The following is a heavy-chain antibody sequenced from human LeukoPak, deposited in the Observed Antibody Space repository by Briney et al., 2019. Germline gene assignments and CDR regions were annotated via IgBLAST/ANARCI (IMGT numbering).Heavy chain of an antibody. CDR3: ARDPAGDGYNQWYFDY. Sequence: GYTXXXYYMHWVRQAPGQGLEGMGIINPSGGSTSYAQKFQGRVTMTRDTSTSTVYMELSSLRSEDTAVYYCARDPAGDGYNQWYFDYWGQGTLVTVSS. V-gene: IGHV1-46*01. J-gene: IGHJ4*02. CDR2: INPSGGST. CDR1: GYTXXXYY. D-gene: IGHD5-24*01.